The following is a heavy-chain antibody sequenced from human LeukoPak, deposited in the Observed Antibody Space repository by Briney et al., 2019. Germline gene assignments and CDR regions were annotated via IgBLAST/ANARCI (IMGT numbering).Heavy chain of an antibody. CDR3: ARDLAPINYGSWSGYYRNAFDI. D-gene: IGHD3-3*01. Sequence: GGSLRLSCAASGFTVSSNYMSWVRQAPGKGLEWVSVIYSGGSTYYADSVKGRFTISRDNSKNTLYLQMNSLRAEDTAVYYCARDLAPINYGSWSGYYRNAFDIWGQGTMVTVSS. J-gene: IGHJ3*02. CDR2: IYSGGST. CDR1: GFTVSSNY. V-gene: IGHV3-66*02.